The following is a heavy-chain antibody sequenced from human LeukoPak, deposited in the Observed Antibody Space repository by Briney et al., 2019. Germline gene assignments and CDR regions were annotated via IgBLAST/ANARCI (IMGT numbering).Heavy chain of an antibody. Sequence: PSQTLSLTCTVSGGSISSGGYYWSWIRQHPGKGLEWIGYIYCSGSTYYNPSLKSRVTISVDTSKNQFSLKLSSVTAADTAVYYCARGDFIGYYYDSSGYLDYWGQGTLVTVSS. J-gene: IGHJ4*02. CDR3: ARGDFIGYYYDSSGYLDY. V-gene: IGHV4-31*03. CDR1: GGSISSGGYY. D-gene: IGHD3-22*01. CDR2: IYCSGST.